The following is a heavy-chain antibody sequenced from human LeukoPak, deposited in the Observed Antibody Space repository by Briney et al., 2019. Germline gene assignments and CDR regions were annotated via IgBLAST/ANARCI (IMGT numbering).Heavy chain of an antibody. Sequence: GGSLRLSCAASGFIFSSYSINWVRQAPGKGLEWVSSISSSSSYIYYADSVKGRFTISRGNAKNSLYLQMNSLRAEDTGVYYCAREVPGGWYFDLWGRGTLVTVSS. CDR2: ISSSSSYI. V-gene: IGHV3-21*01. CDR1: GFIFSSYS. J-gene: IGHJ2*01. CDR3: AREVPGGWYFDL. D-gene: IGHD3-10*01.